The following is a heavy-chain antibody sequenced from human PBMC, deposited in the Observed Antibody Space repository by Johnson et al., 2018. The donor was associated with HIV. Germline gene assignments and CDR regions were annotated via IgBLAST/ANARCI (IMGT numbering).Heavy chain of an antibody. D-gene: IGHD3-16*02. J-gene: IGHJ3*02. V-gene: IGHV3-7*03. CDR1: GFTFGSNW. CDR2: LKEDGSEK. Sequence: VQPVESGGGLVKPGGSLSLSCAASGFTFGSNWMNWVRQAPGKGLQWVANLKEDGSEKYYVDSVRGRFTISRDNAKNSLYLQMNSLRAEDTALYYCVRGGLGYQNIHDPFDIWGQGTMVTVSS. CDR3: VRGGLGYQNIHDPFDI.